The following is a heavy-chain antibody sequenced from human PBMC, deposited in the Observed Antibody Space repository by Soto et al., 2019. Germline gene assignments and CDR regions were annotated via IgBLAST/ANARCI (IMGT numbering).Heavy chain of an antibody. CDR3: SREDEYWGNGMDL. V-gene: IGHV3-33*01. J-gene: IGHJ6*02. CDR1: GFTFSNYG. CDR2: ILNDGSNR. Sequence: QVQLVESGGGVVQPGRSLRLSCAASGFTFSNYGMHWVRQAPGKGLEWVAVILNDGSNRYHADSVKDRFTISRDNSKNTLSLQMNSLRAEDTAVYYCSREDEYWGNGMDLWGQGTKVTV. D-gene: IGHD3-16*01.